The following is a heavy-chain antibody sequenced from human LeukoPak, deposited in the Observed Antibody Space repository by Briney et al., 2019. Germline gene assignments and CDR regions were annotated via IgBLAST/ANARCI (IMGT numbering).Heavy chain of an antibody. CDR2: INHSGST. Sequence: SETLSLTCGVYGESLSGQYWSWIRQPPGKGLEWIGEINHSGSTNYNPSLKSRVIISVDTSKNQFSLKLSSVTAADTAVYYCARVEKRTYYYGSGSYDYWGQGTLVTVSS. V-gene: IGHV4-34*01. J-gene: IGHJ4*02. CDR3: ARVEKRTYYYGSGSYDY. D-gene: IGHD3-10*01. CDR1: GESLSGQY.